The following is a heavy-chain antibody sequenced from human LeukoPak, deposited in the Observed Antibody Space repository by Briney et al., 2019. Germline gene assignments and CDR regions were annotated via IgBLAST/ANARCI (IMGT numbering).Heavy chain of an antibody. J-gene: IGHJ4*02. CDR2: IYYSGST. Sequence: PSETLSLTCTVSGGSISSYYWSWIRQPPGKGLEGIGYIYYSGSTNYNPSLKSRVTISVDTSKNQFSLKLSSVTAADTAVYYCARHRYGDYLDYWGQGTLVTVSS. V-gene: IGHV4-59*08. CDR1: GGSISSYY. D-gene: IGHD4-17*01. CDR3: ARHRYGDYLDY.